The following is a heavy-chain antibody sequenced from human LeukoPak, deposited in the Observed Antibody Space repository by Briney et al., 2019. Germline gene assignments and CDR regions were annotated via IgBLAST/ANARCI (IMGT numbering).Heavy chain of an antibody. J-gene: IGHJ3*02. CDR3: AREGKESGAFDI. Sequence: ASVKVSCKASGYTFTGYYMHWVRQAPGQGLEWMGWINPNSGGTNYAQKFQGRVTMTRDTSISTAYMELSRLRSDDMAVHYCAREGKESGAFDIWGQGTMVTVSS. CDR1: GYTFTGYY. CDR2: INPNSGGT. D-gene: IGHD3-10*01. V-gene: IGHV1-2*02.